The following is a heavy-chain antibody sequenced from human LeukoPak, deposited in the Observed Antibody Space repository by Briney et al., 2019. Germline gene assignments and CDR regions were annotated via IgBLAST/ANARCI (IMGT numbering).Heavy chain of an antibody. CDR2: ISTYNGNT. D-gene: IGHD5-18*01. Sequence: ASVKVSCKSSGYTFTTYGITWVRQAPGQGLEWMGWISTYNGNTNYAQKLQGRVTMTTDTSTSTAYMELRSLRSDDTAMYYCARDRMDTGTYFDYWGQGTLVTVS. CDR3: ARDRMDTGTYFDY. CDR1: GYTFTTYG. J-gene: IGHJ4*02. V-gene: IGHV1-18*01.